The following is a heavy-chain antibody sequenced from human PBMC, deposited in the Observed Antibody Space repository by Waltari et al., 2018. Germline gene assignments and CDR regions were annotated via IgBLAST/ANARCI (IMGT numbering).Heavy chain of an antibody. CDR2: SYYRRIT. J-gene: IGHJ4*02. Sequence: QVQLQGSGPGLVKPSETLSLTCTVSGGSISSYYWSWIRRPPGEGLEWIGYSYYRRITNYNPSLQSRVTISVDTAKNQFSLKLSAVTAADTAVYYCASVRRGYYDRQLYYWGQGTLVTVSS. D-gene: IGHD3-22*01. CDR3: ASVRRGYYDRQLYY. V-gene: IGHV4-59*01. CDR1: GGSISSYY.